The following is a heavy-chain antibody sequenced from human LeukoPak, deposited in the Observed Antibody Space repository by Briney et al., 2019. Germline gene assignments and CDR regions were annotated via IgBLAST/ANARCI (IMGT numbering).Heavy chain of an antibody. CDR3: ATTSIAAAVPGCFDY. D-gene: IGHD6-13*01. CDR2: ISSSGKTI. Sequence: GGSLRLSCAASGFTFIAAWMNWVRQAPGKGLEWVSYISSSGKTIYYADSTKGRFTVSRDNAKNSLYLQMNSLRAEDTAVYYCATTSIAAAVPGCFDYWGQGTLVTVFS. CDR1: GFTFIAAW. J-gene: IGHJ4*02. V-gene: IGHV3-48*04.